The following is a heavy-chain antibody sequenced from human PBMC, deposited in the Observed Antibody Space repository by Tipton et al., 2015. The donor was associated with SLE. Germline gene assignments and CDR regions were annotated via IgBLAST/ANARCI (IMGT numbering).Heavy chain of an antibody. D-gene: IGHD2-15*01. J-gene: IGHJ6*03. CDR1: GYSFTSYL. V-gene: IGHV5-10-1*01. CDR2: IDPSDSYT. CDR3: ARLNTIYCSGGSCYSRNYYMDV. Sequence: VQLVQSGAEVKKPGESLKISCKGSGYSFTSYLISWVRQMPGKGLEWMGRIDPSDSYTNYSPSFQGHVTISADKSISTAYLQWSSLKASDTAMYYCARLNTIYCSGGSCYSRNYYMDVWGKGTTVTVSS.